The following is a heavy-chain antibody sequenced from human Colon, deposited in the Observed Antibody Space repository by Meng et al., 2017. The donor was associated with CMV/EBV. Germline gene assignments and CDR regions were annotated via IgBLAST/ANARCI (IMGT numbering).Heavy chain of an antibody. CDR2: EIHSGRT. CDR3: TRDRTTRCGDLLPFDY. Sequence: DSNSSSTGWSWVGQTAGERVEWLSKEIHSGRTNYNPSLKSRVTMSVDKSKNEFSLQLNSVTAADTAVYYCTRDRTTRCGDLLPFDYWGQGTLVTVSS. V-gene: IGHV4-4*02. CDR1: DSNSSSTG. J-gene: IGHJ4*02. D-gene: IGHD3-10*01.